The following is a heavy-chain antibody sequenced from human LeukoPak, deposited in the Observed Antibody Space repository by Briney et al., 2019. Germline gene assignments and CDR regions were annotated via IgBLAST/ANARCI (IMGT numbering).Heavy chain of an antibody. CDR1: GYTFTTYG. J-gene: IGHJ4*02. V-gene: IGHV1-18*01. D-gene: IGHD1-26*01. CDR3: ARGHSESSLSFFDF. Sequence: ASVKVSCKASGYTFTTYGFNWVRQAPGQGLEWMGWFSAYNGDTQYAQKLQGRVTMTTDTSTRTAYLELRSLSSDDTAVYYCARGHSESSLSFFDFWGQGTLVTVSS. CDR2: FSAYNGDT.